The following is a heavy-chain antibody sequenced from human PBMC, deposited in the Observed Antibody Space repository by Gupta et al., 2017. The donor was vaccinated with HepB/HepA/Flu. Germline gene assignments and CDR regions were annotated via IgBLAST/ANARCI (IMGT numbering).Heavy chain of an antibody. CDR1: GFPFRAYG. J-gene: IGHJ6*02. V-gene: IGHV3-33*01. D-gene: IGHD5/OR15-5a*01. Sequence: QVQLVESGGGVVQPGGSLRLSCVASGFPFRAYGMHWVRQAPGKGLEWVAGIYFDGSNKYYADSVEGRFTISRDSSKNTVYLEMISLRAEDAATYFCARDTENSVFYGMDVWGHGTTVTVSS. CDR3: ARDTENSVFYGMDV. CDR2: IYFDGSNK.